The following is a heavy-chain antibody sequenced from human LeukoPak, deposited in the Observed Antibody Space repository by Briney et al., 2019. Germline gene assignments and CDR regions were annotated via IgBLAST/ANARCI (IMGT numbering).Heavy chain of an antibody. CDR3: AKVRGYDFWSGYYYYFDY. J-gene: IGHJ4*02. D-gene: IGHD3-3*01. CDR1: GFTFSSYW. Sequence: GGSLRLSCAASGFTFSSYWMSWVRQAPGKGLEWVSAISGSGGSTYYADSVKGRFTISRDNSKNTLYLQMNSLRAEDTAVYYCAKVRGYDFWSGYYYYFDYWGQGTLVTVSS. CDR2: ISGSGGST. V-gene: IGHV3-23*01.